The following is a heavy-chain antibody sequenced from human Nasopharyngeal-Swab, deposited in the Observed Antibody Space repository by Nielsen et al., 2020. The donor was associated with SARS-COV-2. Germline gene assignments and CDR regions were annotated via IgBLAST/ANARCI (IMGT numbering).Heavy chain of an antibody. CDR2: IDTTGKST. CDR1: LINFCGYW. J-gene: IGHJ4*02. V-gene: IGHV3-74*01. Sequence: ESLQIYRAATLINFCGYWMHWVRQVPGKGLVLVSGIDTTGKSTNYADSVRGRFTIFRDNAKNTLSLQMNSLRVDDTALYYCTSLAAPIDYWRQGALVTVYS. CDR3: TSLAAPIDY. D-gene: IGHD6-13*01.